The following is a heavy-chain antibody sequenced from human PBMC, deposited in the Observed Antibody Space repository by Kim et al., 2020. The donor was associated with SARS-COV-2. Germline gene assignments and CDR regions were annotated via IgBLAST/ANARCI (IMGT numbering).Heavy chain of an antibody. CDR3: TRTDYDYVWGSYPPIDY. D-gene: IGHD3-16*02. J-gene: IGHJ4*02. V-gene: IGHV3-49*02. Sequence: VKGRFTISRDDSKSIAYLQMNSLKTEDTAVYYCTRTDYDYVWGSYPPIDYWGQGTLVTVSS.